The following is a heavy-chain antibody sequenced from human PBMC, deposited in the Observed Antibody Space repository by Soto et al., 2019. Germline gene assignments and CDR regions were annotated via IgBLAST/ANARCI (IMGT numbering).Heavy chain of an antibody. J-gene: IGHJ4*02. CDR2: INSDGSST. Sequence: EVQLVESGGGLVQPGGSLRLSCAASGFTFSSYWMHWVRQAPGKGLVWVSRINSDGSSTSYADSVKGRFTISRDNSKNTLYLEMYSLRAEDTDVYYCARVECSGGGCYHLDYWGQGTPVTVSS. D-gene: IGHD2-15*01. CDR1: GFTFSSYW. V-gene: IGHV3-74*01. CDR3: ARVECSGGGCYHLDY.